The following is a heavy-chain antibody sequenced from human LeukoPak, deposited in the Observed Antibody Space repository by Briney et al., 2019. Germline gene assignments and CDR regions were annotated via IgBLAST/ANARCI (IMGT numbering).Heavy chain of an antibody. CDR1: GFTFSSYG. D-gene: IGHD3-16*01. V-gene: IGHV3-30*03. J-gene: IGHJ4*02. Sequence: GGSLRLSCAASGFTFSSYGMHWVRQAPGKGLEWVAVISYDGSNKYYADSVKGRFTISRDNAKNSLFLQMNSLRVEDTAVYYCARRVPNQVITDYFDFWGQGTLVTVSS. CDR2: ISYDGSNK. CDR3: ARRVPNQVITDYFDF.